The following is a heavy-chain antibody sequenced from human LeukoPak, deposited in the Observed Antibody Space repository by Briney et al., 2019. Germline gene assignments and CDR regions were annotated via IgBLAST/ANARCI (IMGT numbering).Heavy chain of an antibody. CDR3: AKGGKWDVTPFDY. J-gene: IGHJ4*02. CDR1: GFTFTSYS. Sequence: GGSLRLSCVPSGFTFTSYSMNWVRQAPGKGREWVSTISGGGGSTYYADSVKGRFTISRDNSKNTLYLQVNSLRAEDTAVYYCAKGGKWDVTPFDYWGQGTLVTVSS. CDR2: ISGGGGST. V-gene: IGHV3-23*01. D-gene: IGHD1-26*01.